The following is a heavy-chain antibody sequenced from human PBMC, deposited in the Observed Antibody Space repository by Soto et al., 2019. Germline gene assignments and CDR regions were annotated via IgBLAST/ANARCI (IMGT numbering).Heavy chain of an antibody. Sequence: SETLSLTCTVSGGSISSYYWSWIRQPPGKGLEWIGYIYYSGNTEYNPSLKSRVTISVDTSKNQFSLKLSSVTAADTAVYYCARDWHYYDSSGYPRVYGMDVWGQGTTVTVSS. CDR1: GGSISSYY. CDR2: IYYSGNT. J-gene: IGHJ6*02. CDR3: ARDWHYYDSSGYPRVYGMDV. D-gene: IGHD3-22*01. V-gene: IGHV4-59*01.